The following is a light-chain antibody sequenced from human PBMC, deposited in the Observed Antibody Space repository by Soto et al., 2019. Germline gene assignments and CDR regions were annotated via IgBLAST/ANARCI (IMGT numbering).Light chain of an antibody. J-gene: IGKJ4*01. CDR2: GAS. CDR1: RDVYINA. CDR3: QRYNNWPLT. V-gene: IGKV3D-15*01. Sequence: VVLTQSPATLSLSPGEPATLSCRASRDVYINALAWYQQKPGRTPTLLIYGASTRATGIPDRFSATGSGTEFSLTISSVEPEDFAVYYCQRYNNWPLTFGGGTKVESK.